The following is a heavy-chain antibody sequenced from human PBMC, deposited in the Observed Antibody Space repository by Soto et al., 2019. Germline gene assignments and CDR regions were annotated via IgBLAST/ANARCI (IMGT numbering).Heavy chain of an antibody. CDR2: IIPIFGTA. CDR3: ATASKCSARLSCEYYYYGMDV. V-gene: IGHV1-69*01. D-gene: IGHD3-10*02. J-gene: IGHJ6*02. CDR1: GGTFSSYA. Sequence: SVKVSCKASGGTFSSYAISWVRQAPGQGLEWMGGIIPIFGTANYAQKFQGRVTITAYESTSTAYMELSSLRSEDTAVYYCATASKCSARLSCEYYYYGMDVWGQGTTVTVSS.